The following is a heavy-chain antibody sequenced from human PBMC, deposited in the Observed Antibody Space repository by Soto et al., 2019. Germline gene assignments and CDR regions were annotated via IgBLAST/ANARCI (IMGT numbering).Heavy chain of an antibody. D-gene: IGHD6-13*01. CDR2: MWYDGSNK. J-gene: IGHJ4*02. Sequence: LRLSCTTSGFTFSGYGMHWVRQAPGKGLEWVAIMWYDGSNKYYADSVKGRFTISRDSSKNTLYLQMNSLRAEDTAVYYCAREGSSSWSPIAYWGQGTLVTVSS. V-gene: IGHV3-33*01. CDR3: AREGSSSWSPIAY. CDR1: GFTFSGYG.